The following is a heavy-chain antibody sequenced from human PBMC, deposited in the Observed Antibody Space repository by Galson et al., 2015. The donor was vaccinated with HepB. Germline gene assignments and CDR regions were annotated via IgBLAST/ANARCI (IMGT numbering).Heavy chain of an antibody. V-gene: IGHV3-49*04. D-gene: IGHD2-15*01. J-gene: IGHJ4*02. CDR2: IRSKAYGGTT. Sequence: SLRLSCAASGFTFGDYAMSWVRQAPGKGLEWVGFIRSKAYGGTTEYAASVKGRFTISRDDSKSIAYLQMNSLKTEDTAVYYCTSRPGVNKGQVVYWGQGTLVTASS. CDR1: GFTFGDYA. CDR3: TSRPGVNKGQVVY.